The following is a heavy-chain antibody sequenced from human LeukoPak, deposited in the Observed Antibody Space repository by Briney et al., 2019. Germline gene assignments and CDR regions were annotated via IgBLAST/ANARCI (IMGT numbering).Heavy chain of an antibody. V-gene: IGHV3-48*03. CDR1: GFTFSTED. CDR2: ISRSGSTK. Sequence: GGSLRLSCAGSGFTFSTEDMSWVRQAPGTGLEWVSYISRSGSTKYYADSVKGRFIISRDNAKNSLYLQMNSLSAEDTAFYYCVTGDWGSWGQGTLVTVSS. J-gene: IGHJ4*02. CDR3: VTGDWGS. D-gene: IGHD7-27*01.